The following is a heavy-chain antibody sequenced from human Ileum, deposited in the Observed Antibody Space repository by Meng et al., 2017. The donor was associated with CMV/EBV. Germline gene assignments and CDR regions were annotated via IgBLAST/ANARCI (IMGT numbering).Heavy chain of an antibody. V-gene: IGHV1-2*06. J-gene: IGHJ4*02. CDR1: GYTLTGHY. CDR3: ARSFNWNAGRGFDY. Sequence: SGYTLTGHYMPWVRQAPGQGLEWMGRIPPNSGATNYAQKFQGRVTLTRDTSISTAYMELSSLRSDDTAVYYCARSFNWNAGRGFDYWGQGTLVTVSS. D-gene: IGHD1-20*01. CDR2: IPPNSGAT.